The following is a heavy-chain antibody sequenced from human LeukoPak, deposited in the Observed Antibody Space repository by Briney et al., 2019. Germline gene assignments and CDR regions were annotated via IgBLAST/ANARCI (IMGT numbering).Heavy chain of an antibody. CDR1: GDSLSDYY. CDR3: ARHRDNWNYSAWDY. J-gene: IGHJ4*02. V-gene: IGHV4-59*08. CDR2: IYYSGST. D-gene: IGHD1-7*01. Sequence: AETLSLTCTVSGDSLSDYYGTCLRQPPGKGLEGIGYIYYSGSTTYNPSLKSRVSISVDTSKNQFSMKLSSVTAADTAVYYCARHRDNWNYSAWDYWGQGTLVTGSS.